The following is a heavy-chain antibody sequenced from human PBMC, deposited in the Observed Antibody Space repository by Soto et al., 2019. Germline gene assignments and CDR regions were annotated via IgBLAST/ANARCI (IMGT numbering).Heavy chain of an antibody. CDR3: ARDALLWFGESDEPSYYFDY. Sequence: AASVKVSCKASGYTFTRYYMHWVRQAPGQGLEWMGIINPSGDSTSYAQKFQGRVTMTRDTSTSTVYMELSSLRSEDTAVYYCARDALLWFGESDEPSYYFDYWGQGTLVTVSS. CDR1: GYTFTRYY. D-gene: IGHD3-10*01. CDR2: INPSGDST. V-gene: IGHV1-46*01. J-gene: IGHJ4*02.